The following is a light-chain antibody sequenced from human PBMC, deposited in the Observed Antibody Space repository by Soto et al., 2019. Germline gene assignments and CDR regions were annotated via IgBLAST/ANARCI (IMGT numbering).Light chain of an antibody. CDR3: QQYNNWPRT. Sequence: EIVMTQSPATLSVSPGETATLSCRASQGISSDLAWLQQKPGQSPRLLIFGASTRATGIPARFSGGGFGTEFTLTISSLQSEDFAVYYCQQYNNWPRTFGLGTNVDI. CDR2: GAS. V-gene: IGKV3-15*01. CDR1: QGISSD. J-gene: IGKJ1*01.